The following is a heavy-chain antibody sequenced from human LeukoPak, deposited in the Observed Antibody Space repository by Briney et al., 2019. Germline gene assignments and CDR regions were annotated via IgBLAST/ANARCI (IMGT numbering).Heavy chain of an antibody. CDR1: GFTLSSYS. J-gene: IGHJ4*02. CDR2: ISSSSSTI. D-gene: IGHD6-19*01. V-gene: IGHV3-48*02. Sequence: GGSLRLSCAASGFTLSSYSMNWVRQAPGKGLEWVSYISSSSSTIYYADSVKARFTISRDNAKNSLYLQMNSLRDEDTAVYYCARVSSSGWYGDFDYWGQGTLVTVSS. CDR3: ARVSSSGWYGDFDY.